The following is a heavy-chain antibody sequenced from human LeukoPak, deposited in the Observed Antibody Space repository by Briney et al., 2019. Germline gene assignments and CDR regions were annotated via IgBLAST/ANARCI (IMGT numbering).Heavy chain of an antibody. V-gene: IGHV3-23*01. CDR3: AKDLRLLWFGELSPDFDY. Sequence: GGSLRLPCAASGFTFSSYAMSWVRQAPGKGLEWVSAISGSGGSTYYADSVKGRFTISRDNSKNTLYLQMNSLRAEDTAVYYCAKDLRLLWFGELSPDFDYWGQGTLVTVSS. CDR1: GFTFSSYA. D-gene: IGHD3-10*01. J-gene: IGHJ4*02. CDR2: ISGSGGST.